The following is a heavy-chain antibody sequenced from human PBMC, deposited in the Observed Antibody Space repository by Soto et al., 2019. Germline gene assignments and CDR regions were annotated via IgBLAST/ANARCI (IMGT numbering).Heavy chain of an antibody. CDR3: ARDLAVGWFDP. CDR2: INVYNGNT. J-gene: IGHJ5*02. Sequence: QVQLVQSGAEVKKPGASVKVSCKTSGYTFTSYSISWVRQAPGQGLEWMGWINVYNGNTTYAQNLQGRVTMTTDTSTSTAYMELRSLRSDDTAVYYCARDLAVGWFDPWGQGALVTVSS. V-gene: IGHV1-18*01. D-gene: IGHD2-2*01. CDR1: GYTFTSYS.